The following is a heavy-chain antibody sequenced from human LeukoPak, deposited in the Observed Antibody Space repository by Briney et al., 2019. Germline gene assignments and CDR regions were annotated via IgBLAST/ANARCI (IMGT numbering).Heavy chain of an antibody. CDR2: IIPFFGTA. CDR3: ARDKSSYYDFWSGYWRIDYYYYGMDV. D-gene: IGHD3-3*01. V-gene: IGHV1-69*13. J-gene: IGHJ6*02. CDR1: GGTFSSYA. Sequence: SVKVSCKASGGTFSSYAISWVRQAPGQGLEWMGGIIPFFGTANYAQKFQGRVTITADESTSTAYMELSSLRSEDMAVYYCARDKSSYYDFWSGYWRIDYYYYGMDVWGQGTTVTVSS.